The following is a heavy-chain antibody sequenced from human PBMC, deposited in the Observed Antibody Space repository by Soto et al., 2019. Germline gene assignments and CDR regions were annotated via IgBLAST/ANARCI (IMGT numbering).Heavy chain of an antibody. CDR3: ARGLNTAAALDY. CDR1: GGSISSGGYS. Sequence: QLQLQESGSGLVKPSQTLSLTCAVSGGSISSGGYSWSWIRQPPGKGLEWIGYIYHSGSTYYNPYLKRPVAISVDRPKNHFSQTLSPVTAADTAVYYRARGLNTAAALDYWGQGTRVTVPS. D-gene: IGHD6-13*01. J-gene: IGHJ4*02. V-gene: IGHV4-30-2*01. CDR2: IYHSGST.